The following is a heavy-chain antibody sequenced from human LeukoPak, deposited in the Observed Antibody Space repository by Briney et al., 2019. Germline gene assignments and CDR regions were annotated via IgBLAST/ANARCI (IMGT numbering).Heavy chain of an antibody. CDR3: ARVAAPRSNDY. CDR2: ASYDGGNK. V-gene: IGHV3-30-3*01. D-gene: IGHD6-13*01. Sequence: GRSLRLSCVVSGFALSMYTLHWVRQAPGKGLECVAVASYDGGNKYYADSVKGRFTISRYNSKNTLYLQMNSLKTEDTAVYFCARVAAPRSNDYWGQGTLVTASS. CDR1: GFALSMYT. J-gene: IGHJ4*02.